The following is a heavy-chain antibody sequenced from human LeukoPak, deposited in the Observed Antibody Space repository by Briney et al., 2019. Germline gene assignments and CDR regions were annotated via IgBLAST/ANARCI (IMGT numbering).Heavy chain of an antibody. V-gene: IGHV3-23*01. CDR3: ARDPSLTLILGRYGMDD. Sequence: QPGGSLRLSCAASGFILSNSAMTWVRQAPGKGLQWVSGIDTKGTRTYYADSVKGRFSISRDNSKNTLYLQMNSLRAEDTAVYYCARDPSLTLILGRYGMDDWGQGTTVTVSS. CDR2: IDTKGTRT. D-gene: IGHD3-22*01. J-gene: IGHJ6*02. CDR1: GFILSNSA.